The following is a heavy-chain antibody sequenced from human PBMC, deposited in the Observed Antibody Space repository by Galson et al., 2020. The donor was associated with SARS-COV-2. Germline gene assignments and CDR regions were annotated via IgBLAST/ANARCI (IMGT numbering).Heavy chain of an antibody. CDR1: GGSISSNTYY. J-gene: IGHJ5*02. CDR3: ARVLRRGSEEVWIDP. Sequence: SQTLSLTCTVSGGSISSNTYYWSWIRQPAGKTLEWIGRMSTSGSTNYHTSLKSRVTISADTSKNQFPLTLRSVTAADTAVYYCARVLRRGSEEVWIDPWGQGVLVTVCS. CDR2: MSTSGST. V-gene: IGHV4-61*02.